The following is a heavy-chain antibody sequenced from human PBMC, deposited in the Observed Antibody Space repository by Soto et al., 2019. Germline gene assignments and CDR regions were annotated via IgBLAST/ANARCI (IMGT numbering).Heavy chain of an antibody. D-gene: IGHD2-15*01. V-gene: IGHV4-59*08. CDR2: IYYSGST. CDR1: DDAISSYY. J-gene: IGHJ4*02. CDR3: ARARGARYFDY. Sequence: SETLSLTCTVSDDAISSYYWSWIRQPPGKGLEWIGYIYYSGSTYYNPSLKSRVTISVDTSKNQFFLKLNSVTAADTAVYYCARARGARYFDYWGQGTLVTVSS.